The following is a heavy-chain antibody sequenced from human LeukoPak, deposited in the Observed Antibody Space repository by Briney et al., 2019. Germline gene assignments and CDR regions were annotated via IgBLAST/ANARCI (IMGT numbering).Heavy chain of an antibody. CDR2: IYYSGST. D-gene: IGHD3-10*01. CDR3: ARAASMVRGVIDRWYYYYMDV. CDR1: GGSISSSSYY. J-gene: IGHJ6*03. V-gene: IGHV4-39*01. Sequence: ASESLSLTCTVSGGSISSSSYYWGWIRQPPGKGLEWIGSIYYSGSTYYNPSLKSRVTISVDTSKNQFSLKLSSVTAADTAVYYCARAASMVRGVIDRWYYYYMDVWGKGTTVTISS.